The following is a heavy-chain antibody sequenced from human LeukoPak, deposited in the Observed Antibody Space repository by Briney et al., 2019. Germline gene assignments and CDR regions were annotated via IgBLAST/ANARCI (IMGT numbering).Heavy chain of an antibody. D-gene: IGHD1-7*01. V-gene: IGHV3-43*01. CDR1: GFTFDDYT. J-gene: IGHJ4*02. Sequence: GGSLRLSCAASGFTFDDYTMHRVRQAPGKGLEWVSLISWDGGSTYYADSVKGRFTISRDNSKNSLYLQMNSLRTEDTALYYCAKEGNWNYWLDYWGQGTLVTVSS. CDR3: AKEGNWNYWLDY. CDR2: ISWDGGST.